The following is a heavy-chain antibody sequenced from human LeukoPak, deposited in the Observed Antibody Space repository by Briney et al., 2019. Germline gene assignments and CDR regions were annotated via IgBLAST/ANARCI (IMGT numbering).Heavy chain of an antibody. CDR1: GFTFNSYD. D-gene: IGHD3-10*01. Sequence: TGESLRLSCAASGFTFNSYDMHWIRQAPGKGLEWVALISFDGIYTYYADPVKSRFVISRDNSENTLYLQLNSLRAEDTAVYYCARDSTYYYESGSSGPHYFDSWGQGTLVTVSS. CDR3: ARDSTYYYESGSSGPHYFDS. CDR2: ISFDGIYT. V-gene: IGHV3-30*01. J-gene: IGHJ4*02.